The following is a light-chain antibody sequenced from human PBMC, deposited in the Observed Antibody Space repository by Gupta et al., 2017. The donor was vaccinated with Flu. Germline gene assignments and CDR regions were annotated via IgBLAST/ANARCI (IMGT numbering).Light chain of an antibody. Sequence: DGVMTQSRLYLPVTLGQPASISCWSSQCLVYRAGHTYLNWFQQRPGQSTRRLIYEGSNRDYGVPGRCSGSGSGTDFTLKNSWVEAEDVGVYYCMKGTRPWTFGQGTKLEIK. CDR3: MKGTRPWT. CDR1: QCLVYRAGHTY. CDR2: EGS. V-gene: IGKV2-30*01. J-gene: IGKJ2*02.